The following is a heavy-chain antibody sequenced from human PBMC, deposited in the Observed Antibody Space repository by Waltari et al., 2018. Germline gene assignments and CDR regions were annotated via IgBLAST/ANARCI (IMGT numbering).Heavy chain of an antibody. J-gene: IGHJ6*02. CDR3: ARAETTVTIPDSYYYYYGMDV. CDR2: IIPIFGTA. V-gene: IGHV1-69*01. Sequence: QVQLVQSGAEVKKPGSSVKVSCKASGGTFSSYAISWVRQAPGQGLEWMGGIIPIFGTANYAQKFQGRVTITADESTSTAYMELSSLRSEDTAVYYCARAETTVTIPDSYYYYYGMDVWGQGTTVTVSS. CDR1: GGTFSSYA. D-gene: IGHD4-17*01.